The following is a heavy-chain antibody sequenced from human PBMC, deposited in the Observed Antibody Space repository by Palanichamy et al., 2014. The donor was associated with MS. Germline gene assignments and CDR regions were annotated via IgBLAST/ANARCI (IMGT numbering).Heavy chain of an antibody. CDR1: GYTFTSYG. V-gene: IGHV1-18*04. CDR2: ISAYNGNT. CDR3: ARVPRPHKRYCSSTSCYTWYFDL. J-gene: IGHJ2*01. D-gene: IGHD2-2*02. Sequence: SGAEVKKPGASVKVSCKASGYTFTSYGISWVRQAPGQGLEWMGWISAYNGNTNYAQKLQGRVTMTTDTSTSTAYMELRSLRSDDTAVYYCARVPRPHKRYCSSTSCYTWYFDLWGRGTLVTVSS.